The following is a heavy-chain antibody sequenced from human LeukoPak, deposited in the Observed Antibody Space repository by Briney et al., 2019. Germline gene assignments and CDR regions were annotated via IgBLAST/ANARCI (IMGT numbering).Heavy chain of an antibody. CDR3: ARVPSGGPFDY. V-gene: IGHV1-18*01. Sequence: ASVKVSCKASGYSFTSYGITWLRQAPGQGLEWMGWISAYNGNTNYAQRLQGRVTMTTDTSTSTAYMELRSLTSDDTAVYYCARVPSGGPFDYWGQGTLVTVSS. CDR1: GYSFTSYG. D-gene: IGHD2-15*01. J-gene: IGHJ4*02. CDR2: ISAYNGNT.